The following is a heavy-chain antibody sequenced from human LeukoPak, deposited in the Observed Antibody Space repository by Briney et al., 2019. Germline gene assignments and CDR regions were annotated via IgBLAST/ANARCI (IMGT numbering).Heavy chain of an antibody. CDR3: ARKLELRGGLWFDP. Sequence: ASVKVSCKASGYTFTSYYMHWVRQAPGQGLEWMGIINPSGGSTSYAQKFQGRVTMTTDTSTSTAYMELRSLRSDDTAVYYCARKLELRGGLWFDPWGQGTLVTVSS. D-gene: IGHD1-7*01. V-gene: IGHV1-46*01. CDR2: INPSGGST. CDR1: GYTFTSYY. J-gene: IGHJ5*02.